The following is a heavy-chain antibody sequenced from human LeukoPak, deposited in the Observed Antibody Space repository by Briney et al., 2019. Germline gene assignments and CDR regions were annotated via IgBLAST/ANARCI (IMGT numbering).Heavy chain of an antibody. CDR2: ISYDGSNK. CDR1: GFTFSSYA. D-gene: IGHD3-22*01. Sequence: GRSLRLSCAASGFTFSSYAMHWVRQAPGKGLEWVAVISYDGSNKYYADSVKGRFTISRDNSKNTLYLQMNSLRAEDTAVYYSASPDYYDSTSGDYWGQGTLVTVSS. CDR3: ASPDYYDSTSGDY. V-gene: IGHV3-30-3*01. J-gene: IGHJ4*02.